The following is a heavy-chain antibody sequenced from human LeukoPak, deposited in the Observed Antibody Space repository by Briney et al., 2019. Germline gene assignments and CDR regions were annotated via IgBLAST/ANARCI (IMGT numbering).Heavy chain of an antibody. Sequence: SEALSLTCAVYGGSFSGYYWSWIRQPPGKGLEWIGEINHSGSTNYNPSLKSRVTISVDTSKTQFSLKLSSVTAADTAVYYCAGQRYGAEDYWGLGTLVTVSS. V-gene: IGHV4-34*01. CDR1: GGSFSGYY. CDR2: INHSGST. D-gene: IGHD5-18*01. J-gene: IGHJ4*02. CDR3: AGQRYGAEDY.